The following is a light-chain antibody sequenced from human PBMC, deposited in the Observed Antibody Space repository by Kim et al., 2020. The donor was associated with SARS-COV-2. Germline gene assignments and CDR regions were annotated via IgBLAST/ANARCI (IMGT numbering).Light chain of an antibody. V-gene: IGKV3-20*01. CDR3: QQYGSSPIVT. CDR2: GAS. J-gene: IGKJ5*01. Sequence: PGDRATLSCRASQSLSRNDLAWYQQKPGQAPRLLIYGASSRATGIPDRFSGSGTGADFTLTISRLEPEDFAVYLCQQYGSSPIVTFGQGTRLEIK. CDR1: QSLSRND.